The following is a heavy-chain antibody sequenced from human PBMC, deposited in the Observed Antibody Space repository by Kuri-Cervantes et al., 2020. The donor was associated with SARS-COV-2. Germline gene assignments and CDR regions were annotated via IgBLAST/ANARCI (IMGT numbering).Heavy chain of an antibody. CDR2: IWYDGENE. V-gene: IGHV3-33*08. D-gene: IGHD3-16*01. Sequence: GESLKISCVASGFTFSNNVINWVRQAPGKGLEWVAVIWYDGENEYYAGSVKGRFTISRDNSKNTVSLHMNSLRAEDTAMYYCARGAANYYYMDVWGKGTTVTVSS. CDR1: GFTFSNNV. J-gene: IGHJ6*03. CDR3: ARGAANYYYMDV.